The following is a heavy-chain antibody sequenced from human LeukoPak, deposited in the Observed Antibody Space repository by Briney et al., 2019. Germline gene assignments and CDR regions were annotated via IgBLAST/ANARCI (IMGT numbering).Heavy chain of an antibody. Sequence: GGSLRLSCAASGFTFSSYAMSWVRQAPGKGLEWVSATSGSGGSTYYADSVKGRFTISRDNSKNTLYLQMNSLRAEDTAVYYCASLIVATVAPDYWGQGTLVTVSS. CDR1: GFTFSSYA. V-gene: IGHV3-23*01. CDR2: TSGSGGST. D-gene: IGHD5-12*01. CDR3: ASLIVATVAPDY. J-gene: IGHJ4*02.